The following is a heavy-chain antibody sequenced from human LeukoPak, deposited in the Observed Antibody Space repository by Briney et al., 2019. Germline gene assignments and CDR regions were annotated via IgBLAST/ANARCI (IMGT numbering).Heavy chain of an antibody. D-gene: IGHD3-22*01. V-gene: IGHV3-21*01. CDR1: GFTFSSYS. Sequence: GGSLRLSCAASGFTFSSYSMNWVRQAPGKGLEWVSSISSSSSYIYYADSVKGRFTISRDNAKNSLYLQMNSLRAEDTAVYYCAGDPPTYYDSSGYYYAYWGQGTLVTASS. CDR3: AGDPPTYYDSSGYYYAY. J-gene: IGHJ4*02. CDR2: ISSSSSYI.